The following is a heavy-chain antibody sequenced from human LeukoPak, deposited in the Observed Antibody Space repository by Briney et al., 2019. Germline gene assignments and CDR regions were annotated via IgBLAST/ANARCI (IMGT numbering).Heavy chain of an antibody. J-gene: IGHJ3*02. D-gene: IGHD3-10*01. CDR1: GGSFSGYY. Sequence: RPSETLSLTCAVYGGSFSGYYWSWIRQPPGKGLEWIGEINHSGSTNYNPSLKSRVTISVDTSKNQSSLKLSSVTAADTAVYYCASDRTITRGNDAFDIWGQGTMVTVSS. CDR3: ASDRTITRGNDAFDI. V-gene: IGHV4-34*01. CDR2: INHSGST.